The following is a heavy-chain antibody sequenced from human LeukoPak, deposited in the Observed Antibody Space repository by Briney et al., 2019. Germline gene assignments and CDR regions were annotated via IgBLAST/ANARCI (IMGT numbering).Heavy chain of an antibody. V-gene: IGHV4-34*01. CDR1: GGSFSGYY. J-gene: IGHJ4*02. Sequence: NSSETLSLTCAVYGGSFSGYYWSWIRQPPGKGLEWIGEINHSGSTNYNPSLKSRVTISVDTSKNQFSLKLSSVTAADTAVYYCARGRYYFDYWGQGTLVTVSS. CDR2: INHSGST. CDR3: ARGRYYFDY.